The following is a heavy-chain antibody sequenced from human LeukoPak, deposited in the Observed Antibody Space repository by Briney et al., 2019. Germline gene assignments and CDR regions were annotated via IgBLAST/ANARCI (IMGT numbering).Heavy chain of an antibody. CDR3: ARDPRWRFDY. Sequence: GGSLRLPCAASGFTFSDLWMIWVRQAPGKGLEWVAKINPEGNIETYVDSVKGRFTISRDNTKNSLYLQMNALRAEDTAVYYCARDPRWRFDYWGQGTLVTVSS. CDR2: INPEGNIE. J-gene: IGHJ4*02. V-gene: IGHV3-7*04. CDR1: GFTFSDLW. D-gene: IGHD3-16*02.